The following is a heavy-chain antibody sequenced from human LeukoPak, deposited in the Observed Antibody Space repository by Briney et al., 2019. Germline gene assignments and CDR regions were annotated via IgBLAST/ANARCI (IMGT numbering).Heavy chain of an antibody. D-gene: IGHD6-13*01. Sequence: GESLKISCKGSGYSFTSYWIGWVRQMPGKGLEWMGRIDPSDSYTNYSPSFQGHVTISADKSISTAYLQWSSLKASDTAMYYCARLGIAAAGPNYYYYGMDVWGQGTTVTVSS. CDR2: IDPSDSYT. CDR1: GYSFTSYW. V-gene: IGHV5-10-1*01. CDR3: ARLGIAAAGPNYYYYGMDV. J-gene: IGHJ6*02.